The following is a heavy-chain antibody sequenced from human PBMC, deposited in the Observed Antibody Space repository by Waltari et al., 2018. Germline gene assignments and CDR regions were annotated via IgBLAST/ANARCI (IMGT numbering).Heavy chain of an antibody. CDR2: IDQSGIT. Sequence: QVQLQESGPGLVKPSQTLSLTCSVSGGSITSGGFCWSWIRQHPGKGLEWIGYIDQSGITYYNPSLKSRVTISIDRSQNQFSLRLTSVTAADTAVYYCARLYDYDDHQFDPWGQGTLVTVSS. D-gene: IGHD4-17*01. V-gene: IGHV4-31*03. CDR3: ARLYDYDDHQFDP. CDR1: GGSITSGGFC. J-gene: IGHJ5*02.